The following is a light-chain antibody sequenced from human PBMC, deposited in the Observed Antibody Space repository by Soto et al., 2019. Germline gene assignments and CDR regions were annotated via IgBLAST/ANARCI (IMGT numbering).Light chain of an antibody. J-gene: IGKJ2*01. CDR2: GAS. Sequence: EIVLTQSPGSLSLSPRERATLSCRASQSVTSSHLAWYQQKPGQAPRLLIYGASRRATGIPDRFSGSGSGTAVTLTISRLGPEDSAMYYCQQYGSSTYTCGQGTKVEIK. CDR3: QQYGSSTYT. CDR1: QSVTSSH. V-gene: IGKV3-20*01.